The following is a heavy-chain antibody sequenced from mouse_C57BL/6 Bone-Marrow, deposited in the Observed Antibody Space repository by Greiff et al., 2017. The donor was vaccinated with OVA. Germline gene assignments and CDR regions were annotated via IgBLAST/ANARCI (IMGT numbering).Heavy chain of an antibody. CDR1: GYSITSGYV. V-gene: IGHV3-1*01. Sequence: EVKLVESGPGMVKPSQSLSLTCTVSGYSITSGYVWHLIRHFPGNQLEWMGFISYSGSTNYNPSLKSRISITHDTSKNHFFLKLNSVTTEDTATYYCARETTDGYVDVWGTGTTVTVSS. J-gene: IGHJ1*03. CDR2: ISYSGST. CDR3: ARETTDGYVDV. D-gene: IGHD1-1*01.